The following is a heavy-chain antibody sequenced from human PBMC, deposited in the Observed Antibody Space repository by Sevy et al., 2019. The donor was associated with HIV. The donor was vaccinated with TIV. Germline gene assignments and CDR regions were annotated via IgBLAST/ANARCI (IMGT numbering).Heavy chain of an antibody. CDR3: ARRFYDTTGYPQYYFDY. V-gene: IGHV5-51*01. CDR2: IYPDDSDI. Sequence: GESLKISCRGSGYRFTSYWIAWVRQMPGKGLEWMGIIYPDDSDIRHSPSLQGQVTISVDKSISTAYLQWSSLKASDTAMYFCARRFYDTTGYPQYYFDYWGPGTLVTVSS. J-gene: IGHJ4*02. CDR1: GYRFTSYW. D-gene: IGHD3-22*01.